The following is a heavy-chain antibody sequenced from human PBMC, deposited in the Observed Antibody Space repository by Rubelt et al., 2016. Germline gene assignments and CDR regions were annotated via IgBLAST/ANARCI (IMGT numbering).Heavy chain of an antibody. CDR3: ARDRIRIAARQGWYFDL. V-gene: IGHV1-18*01. J-gene: IGHJ2*01. D-gene: IGHD6-6*01. Sequence: QVQLVQSGAEVKKPGASVKVSCKASGYTFTSYGISWVRQAPGQGLEWMGWISAYNGNTNYAQKLPGRGTMTTDTSTSTAYMELRSLRSDDTAVYYCARDRIRIAARQGWYFDLWGRGTLVTVSS. CDR2: ISAYNGNT. CDR1: GYTFTSYG.